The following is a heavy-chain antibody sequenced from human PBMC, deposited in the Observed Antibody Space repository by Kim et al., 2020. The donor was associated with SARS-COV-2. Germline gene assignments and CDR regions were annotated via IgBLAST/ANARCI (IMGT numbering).Heavy chain of an antibody. CDR3: ARRTSQGDY. CDR2: IYYSGST. Sequence: SETLSLTCTVSGGSISSSSYYWGWIRQPPGKGLEWIGSIYYSGSTYYNPSLKSRVTISVDTSKNQFSLKLSSVTAADTAVYYCARRTSQGDYWGQGTLVTVSS. V-gene: IGHV4-39*01. D-gene: IGHD1-1*01. J-gene: IGHJ4*02. CDR1: GGSISSSSYY.